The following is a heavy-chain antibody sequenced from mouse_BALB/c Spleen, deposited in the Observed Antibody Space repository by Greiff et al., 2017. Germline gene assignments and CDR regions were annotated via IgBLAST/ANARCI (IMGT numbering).Heavy chain of an antibody. CDR1: GYTFSSYW. J-gene: IGHJ2*01. D-gene: IGHD2-4*01. V-gene: IGHV1-9*01. CDR2: ILPGSGST. CDR3: ARKGGLRRPHFDY. Sequence: VKLQQSGAELMKPGASVKISCKATGYTFSSYWIEWVKQRPGHGLEWIGEILPGSGSTNYNEKFKGKATFTADTSSNTAYMQLSSLTSEDSAVYYCARKGGLRRPHFDYWGQGTTLTVSS.